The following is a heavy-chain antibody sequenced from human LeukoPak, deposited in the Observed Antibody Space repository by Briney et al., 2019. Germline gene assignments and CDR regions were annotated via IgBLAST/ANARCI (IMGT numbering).Heavy chain of an antibody. CDR1: GGPFSGYY. V-gene: IGHV4-34*01. CDR3: ARGRGGYDSAGLYYMDV. CDR2: INHSGST. Sequence: PSETLSLTCAVYGGPFSGYYWSWIRQPPGKGLEWIGEINHSGSTNYNPSLKSRVTISVDTSKNQFSLKLSSVTAADTAVYYCARGRGGYDSAGLYYMDVWGKGTTVTVSS. J-gene: IGHJ6*03. D-gene: IGHD5-12*01.